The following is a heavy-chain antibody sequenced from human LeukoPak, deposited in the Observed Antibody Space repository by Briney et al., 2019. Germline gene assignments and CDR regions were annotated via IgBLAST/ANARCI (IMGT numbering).Heavy chain of an antibody. J-gene: IGHJ6*02. CDR3: ASVGTSYYYYGMDV. V-gene: IGHV1-69*19. D-gene: IGHD7-27*01. CDR1: GGTFSSYA. Sequence: SVKVSCKASGGTFSSYAISWARQAPGQGLEWMGGIIPIFGTANYAQKFQGRVTITADESTSTAYMELSSLRSEDTAVYYCASVGTSYYYYGMDVWGQGTTVTVSS. CDR2: IIPIFGTA.